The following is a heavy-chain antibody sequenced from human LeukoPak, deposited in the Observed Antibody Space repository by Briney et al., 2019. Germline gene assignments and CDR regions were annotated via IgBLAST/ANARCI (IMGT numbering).Heavy chain of an antibody. D-gene: IGHD6-19*01. J-gene: IGHJ4*02. CDR2: TSYNGNT. CDR1: GHTFSNYG. CDR3: ARHSGSGWQALGY. Sequence: ASVKVSCKASGHTFSNYGISWVRQAPGLGLEWMGWTSYNGNTNYAQKFQDRVTMSTDTSTTTAYMELRSLESDDTAVYYCARHSGSGWQALGYWGQGTLVTVSS. V-gene: IGHV1-18*04.